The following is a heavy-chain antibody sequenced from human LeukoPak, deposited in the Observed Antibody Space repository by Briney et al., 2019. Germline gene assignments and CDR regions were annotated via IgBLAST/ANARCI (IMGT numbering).Heavy chain of an antibody. CDR2: IYSGGGT. CDR1: GFTVSSNY. Sequence: GGSLRLSCAASGFTVSSNYMSWVRQAPGKGLEWVSVIYSGGGTYYADSVKGRFTISRDNSKNTLYLQMNSLRAEDTAVYYCARDYGGNLGWFDPWGQGTLVTVSS. D-gene: IGHD4-23*01. V-gene: IGHV3-53*01. J-gene: IGHJ5*02. CDR3: ARDYGGNLGWFDP.